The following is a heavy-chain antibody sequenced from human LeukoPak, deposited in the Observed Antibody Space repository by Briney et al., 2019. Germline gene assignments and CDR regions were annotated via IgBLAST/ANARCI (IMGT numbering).Heavy chain of an antibody. Sequence: GGSLRLSCAASGFTFSDYYMSWIRQAPGKGLEWVSYISSSGSTIYYADSVKGRFTISRDNARNSLYLQMNSLRAEDTAVYYCARDRPGTAMXTGWFDPWGXXTXVTVSS. D-gene: IGHD5-18*01. V-gene: IGHV3-11*01. J-gene: IGHJ5*02. CDR1: GFTFSDYY. CDR2: ISSSGSTI. CDR3: ARDRPGTAMXTGWFDP.